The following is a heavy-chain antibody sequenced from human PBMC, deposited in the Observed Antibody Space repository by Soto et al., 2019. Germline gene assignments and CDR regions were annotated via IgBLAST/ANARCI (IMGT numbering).Heavy chain of an antibody. V-gene: IGHV1-69*13. J-gene: IGHJ5*02. Sequence: SVKVCWKACGVGFRSYSRSWVRHATGQGLEWMGGIIPIFGTANYAQKFQGRVTITADESTSTAYMELSSLRSEDTAVYYCARDAIPRLPLTWFAPWRHGTLVPVSS. CDR3: ARDAIPRLPLTWFAP. CDR2: IIPIFGTA. CDR1: GVGFRSYS.